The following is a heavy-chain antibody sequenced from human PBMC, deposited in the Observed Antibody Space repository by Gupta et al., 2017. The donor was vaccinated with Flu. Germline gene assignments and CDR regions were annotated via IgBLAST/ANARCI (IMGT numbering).Heavy chain of an antibody. CDR2: INPNRGGT. V-gene: IGHV1-2*02. CDR1: GSTFTGYY. J-gene: IGHJ4*02. Sequence: VQLVQSGAEVKKPGASVKVSCKASGSTFTGYYMHWVRQAPGQGLEWMGWINPNRGGTNYAQKFQGRVTMTRDTSISTAYMELSRRRSDDTAVYDCAKGGSYGSLLDYWGQGTLVTVSS. D-gene: IGHD3-16*01. CDR3: AKGGSYGSLLDY.